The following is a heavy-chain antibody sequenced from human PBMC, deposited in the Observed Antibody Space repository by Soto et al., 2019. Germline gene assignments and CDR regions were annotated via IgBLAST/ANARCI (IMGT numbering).Heavy chain of an antibody. D-gene: IGHD4-17*01. J-gene: IGHJ3*02. CDR1: GFTFSSYS. CDR3: ARYRRPVTTDAFDI. Sequence: GGSLILSCAASGFTFSSYSMNWVRQAPGKGLEWVSYISSSSSTIYYADSVKGRFTISRDNAKNSLYLQMNSLGAEDTAVYYCARYRRPVTTDAFDIWGQGTMVTXSS. CDR2: ISSSSSTI. V-gene: IGHV3-48*01.